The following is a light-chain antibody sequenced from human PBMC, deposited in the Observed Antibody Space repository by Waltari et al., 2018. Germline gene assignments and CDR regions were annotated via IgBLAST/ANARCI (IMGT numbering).Light chain of an antibody. V-gene: IGLV2-14*03. CDR1: NGDVGGYYY. CDR2: DVS. CDR3: TSYRSTNTRVI. Sequence: QSALTQPASVSGSPGQSITISCTGINGDVGGYYYVSWYQQYPGKAPKLLIYDVSHRPSWVSSRFSDSKPGNTASLTISGLQTEDEADYYCTSYRSTNTRVIFGGGTKLAVL. J-gene: IGLJ2*01.